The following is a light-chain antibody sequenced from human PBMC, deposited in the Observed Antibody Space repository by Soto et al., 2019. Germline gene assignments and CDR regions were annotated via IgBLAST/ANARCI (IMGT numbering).Light chain of an antibody. Sequence: QSALTQPASVSGSPGQSISISCTGTSSDVGGYNYVSWYQHQPGKAPKLVIFDVSGRPSGISNRFSGSKSGNTASLTISGLRPEDEADYYCSSYTDFTLYVFGTG. CDR1: SSDVGGYNY. CDR3: SSYTDFTLYV. V-gene: IGLV2-14*03. J-gene: IGLJ1*01. CDR2: DVS.